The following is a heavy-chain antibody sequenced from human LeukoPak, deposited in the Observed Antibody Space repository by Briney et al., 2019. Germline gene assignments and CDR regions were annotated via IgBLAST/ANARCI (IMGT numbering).Heavy chain of an antibody. CDR2: IRYDGSNK. J-gene: IGHJ3*02. Sequence: GGSLRLSRAASGFTFSSYAMSWVRQAPGKGLEWVAFIRYDGSNKYYADSAKGRFTISRDNSKNTLYLQMNSLRAEDTAVYYCAGNYYDSSGDAFDIWGQGTMVTVSS. V-gene: IGHV3-30*02. CDR3: AGNYYDSSGDAFDI. D-gene: IGHD3-22*01. CDR1: GFTFSSYA.